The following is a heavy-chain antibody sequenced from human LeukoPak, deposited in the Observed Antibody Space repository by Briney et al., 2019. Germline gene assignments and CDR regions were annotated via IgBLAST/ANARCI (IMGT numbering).Heavy chain of an antibody. Sequence: PGGSLRLSCAASGSTFSNYAIHWVRQAPGKGLEWVTLISFNGSNRYYIDSVKGRFTISRDNSKDAFYLQMNSLRPDDTATYYCARGNGLSSGWYEFDYWGQGILVTVSS. V-gene: IGHV3-30-3*01. CDR1: GSTFSNYA. D-gene: IGHD6-19*01. J-gene: IGHJ4*02. CDR3: ARGNGLSSGWYEFDY. CDR2: ISFNGSNR.